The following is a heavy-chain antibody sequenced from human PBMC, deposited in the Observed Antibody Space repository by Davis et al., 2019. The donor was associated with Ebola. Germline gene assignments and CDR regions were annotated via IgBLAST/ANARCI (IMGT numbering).Heavy chain of an antibody. CDR2: ISAYNGNT. J-gene: IGHJ4*02. V-gene: IGHV1-18*01. CDR1: GYTFSSSG. Sequence: ASVKVSCKASGYTFSSSGINWVRQAPGQGLEWMGWISAYNGNTKYSQKLQGRVTMTTDTSTSTAYMELRSLRSDDTAVYYCAREKLGGSADCWGQGTLVTVSS. CDR3: AREKLGGSADC. D-gene: IGHD3-3*01.